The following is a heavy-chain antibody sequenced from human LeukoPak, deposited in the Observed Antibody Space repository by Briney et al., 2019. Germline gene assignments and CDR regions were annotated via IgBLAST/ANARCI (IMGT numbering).Heavy chain of an antibody. D-gene: IGHD3-9*01. CDR3: AKSWFHYDILTGALDY. Sequence: GGSLRLSCAASGFTFNDYAMTWVRQAPGKGLEWVSLISGDGGSTYYADSVKGRFTISRDNSKNSLYLQMNSLRAEDTALYYCAKSWFHYDILTGALDYWGQGTLVTVSS. J-gene: IGHJ4*02. CDR1: GFTFNDYA. V-gene: IGHV3-43*02. CDR2: ISGDGGST.